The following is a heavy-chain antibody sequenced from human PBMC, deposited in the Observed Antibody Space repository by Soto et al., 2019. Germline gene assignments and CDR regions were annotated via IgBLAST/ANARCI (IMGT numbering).Heavy chain of an antibody. D-gene: IGHD6-19*01. CDR1: GLIFSDYH. Sequence: EVQLVESGGGLVQPGGSLRLSCAASGLIFSDYHMDWVRQAPGKGLEWVGRIRRKANSYTTEYAASEKGRFTISRDESTNSLYLQMNSLKSEDTAVYYCAMLGGWSGGSSGMDVWGQGTTVTVSS. V-gene: IGHV3-72*01. CDR2: IRRKANSYTT. CDR3: AMLGGWSGGSSGMDV. J-gene: IGHJ6*02.